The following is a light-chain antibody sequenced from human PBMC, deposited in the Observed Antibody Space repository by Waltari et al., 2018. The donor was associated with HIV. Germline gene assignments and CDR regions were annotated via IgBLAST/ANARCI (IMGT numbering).Light chain of an antibody. CDR3: QQANNFPHT. Sequence: DTQMTQSPSSVSASVADRVTSTCRARQSIGTSVAWYQQKPDRTPKLLIFEAARLQTGVPPRFSGSGSGTDFTLTITSLQPEDLATYYCQQANNFPHTFGQGT. CDR1: QSIGTS. CDR2: EAA. J-gene: IGKJ2*01. V-gene: IGKV1-12*01.